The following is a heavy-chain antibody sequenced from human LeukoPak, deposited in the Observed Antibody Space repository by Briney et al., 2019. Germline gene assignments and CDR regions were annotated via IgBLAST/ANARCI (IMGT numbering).Heavy chain of an antibody. CDR1: GFTFSSYS. J-gene: IGHJ4*02. CDR3: ARVPTTPMPVAGTIDG. Sequence: AGGSLRLSCAASGFTFSSYSMNWVRQAPGKGLEWVSSISSSSSYIYYADSAKGRFTISRDNAKNSLYLQMNSLRAEDTAVYYCARVPTTPMPVAGTIDGWGQGTLVTVSS. V-gene: IGHV3-21*01. D-gene: IGHD6-19*01. CDR2: ISSSSSYI.